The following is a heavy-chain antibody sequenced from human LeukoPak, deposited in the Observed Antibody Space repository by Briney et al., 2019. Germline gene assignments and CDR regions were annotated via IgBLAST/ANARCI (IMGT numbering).Heavy chain of an antibody. CDR2: ISGSGGST. D-gene: IGHD3-3*01. CDR3: AKAGLRFLEWLFIFDY. J-gene: IGHJ4*02. CDR1: GFTFSGYA. V-gene: IGHV3-23*01. Sequence: GGSLRLSCAASGFTFSGYAMHWVRRAPGKGLEWVSAISGSGGSTYYADSVKGRFTISRDNSKNTLYLQMNSLRAEDTAVYYCAKAGLRFLEWLFIFDYWGQGTLVTVSS.